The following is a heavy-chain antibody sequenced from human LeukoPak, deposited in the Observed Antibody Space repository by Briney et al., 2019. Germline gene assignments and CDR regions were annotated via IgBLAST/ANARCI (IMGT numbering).Heavy chain of an antibody. CDR3: ARASGYLNDLDY. J-gene: IGHJ4*02. V-gene: IGHV3-74*03. CDR1: GFTVSRYR. CDR2: TNRDGGTT. Sequence: PGGSLRLSCEVSGFTVSRYRMHWVRQGPGKGLVWVSMTNRDGGTTTYADFVKGRFTMSRDNSKNTVFLQMNSLGVEDTGAYYCARASGYLNDLDYWGQGTAVTVSS. D-gene: IGHD3-3*01.